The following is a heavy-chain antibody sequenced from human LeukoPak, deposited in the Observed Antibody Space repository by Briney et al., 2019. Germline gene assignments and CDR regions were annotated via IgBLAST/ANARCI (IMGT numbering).Heavy chain of an antibody. CDR3: AKPAYYDSNGYYSPFDY. CDR2: ISGSGGST. D-gene: IGHD3-22*01. Sequence: GGSLRLSCAASGFTFSSYAMSWVRQAPGKGLEWVSAISGSGGSTYYADSVKGRFTISRDNSKNTLYLQMNSPRAEDTAVYYCAKPAYYDSNGYYSPFDYWGQGTLVIVSS. V-gene: IGHV3-23*01. CDR1: GFTFSSYA. J-gene: IGHJ4*02.